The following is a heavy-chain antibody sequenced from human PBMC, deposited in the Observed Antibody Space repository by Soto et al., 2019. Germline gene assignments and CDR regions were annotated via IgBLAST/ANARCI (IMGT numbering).Heavy chain of an antibody. Sequence: SETLSLTCAVYGGSFSGYYWSWIRQPPGKGLEWIGEINHSGSTNYNPSLKSRVTISVDTSKNQFSLKLSSVTAADTAVYYCARVGGYSMNWFDPSGQGTLVTVSS. CDR1: GGSFSGYY. J-gene: IGHJ5*02. CDR2: INHSGST. CDR3: ARVGGYSMNWFDP. D-gene: IGHD6-13*01. V-gene: IGHV4-34*01.